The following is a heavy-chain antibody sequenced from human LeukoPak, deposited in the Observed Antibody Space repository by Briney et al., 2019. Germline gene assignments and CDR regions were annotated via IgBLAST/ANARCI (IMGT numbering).Heavy chain of an antibody. CDR1: GYTSTGYY. CDR2: INPHTGGT. Sequence: GASVKVSCKASGYTSTGYYMHWVRQAPGQGLEWMGWINPHTGGTNYAQKFQGRVTMTRDTSISTAYMELGGLTSDDTAVHYCARPYCSGGSCHDYFDYWGQGTPVTVSS. D-gene: IGHD2-15*01. CDR3: ARPYCSGGSCHDYFDY. V-gene: IGHV1-2*02. J-gene: IGHJ4*02.